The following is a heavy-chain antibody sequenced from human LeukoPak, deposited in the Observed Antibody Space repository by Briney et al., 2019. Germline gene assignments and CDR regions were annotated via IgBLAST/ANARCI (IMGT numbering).Heavy chain of an antibody. D-gene: IGHD4-11*01. J-gene: IGHJ4*02. CDR1: GFTFSSYW. V-gene: IGHV3-7*04. CDR3: ARDRGYSTFDF. Sequence: GGSLRLSCAASGFTFSSYWMSWVRQAPGKGLEWVANINQDESEENFVDSVKGRFSISRDNAKRSLYLQMNSLRAEDTAMYYCARDRGYSTFDFWGQGTLVTVSP. CDR2: INQDESEE.